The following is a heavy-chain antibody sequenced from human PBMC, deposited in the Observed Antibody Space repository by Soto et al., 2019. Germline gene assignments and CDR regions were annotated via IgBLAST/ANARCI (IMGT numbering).Heavy chain of an antibody. Sequence: EVQLVESGGGLVQPGGSLRLSCAASGVTVSSNYMSWVRQAPGKGLEWVSVIYSGGSTYYADSVKGRLTIYRDNSKNTLYLQMNSLRAEDTAVYYCARKGYNYGGGYFDYWGQGTLVTVSS. CDR1: GVTVSSNY. D-gene: IGHD5-18*01. J-gene: IGHJ4*02. CDR2: IYSGGST. V-gene: IGHV3-66*01. CDR3: ARKGYNYGGGYFDY.